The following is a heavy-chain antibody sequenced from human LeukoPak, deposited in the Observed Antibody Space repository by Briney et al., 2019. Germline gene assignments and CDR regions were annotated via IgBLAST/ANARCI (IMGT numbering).Heavy chain of an antibody. Sequence: ASVPVSCQASGYSFRGYYIHGVRQAPAQGRAWMGWISPNSGGTAYAQKFQGRVTMTRDTSISTAYMEVNRLRYDDTAVYYCARLMSSGRYSFDYWGRGTLVSVSS. CDR3: ARLMSSGRYSFDY. CDR2: ISPNSGGT. V-gene: IGHV1-2*02. J-gene: IGHJ4*02. D-gene: IGHD1-26*01. CDR1: GYSFRGYY.